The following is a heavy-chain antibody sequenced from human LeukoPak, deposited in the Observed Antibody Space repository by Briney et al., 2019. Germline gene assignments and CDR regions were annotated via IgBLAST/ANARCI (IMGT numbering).Heavy chain of an antibody. CDR3: ARGDDFSGDH. CDR2: IHPEGNEK. V-gene: IGHV3-7*04. Sequence: GGSLRLSCAVSGFTFSNFWMSWVRQAPGRGLEWVADIHPEGNEKYHVESVKGRFTISRDNTKNLLFLQMNGLRVEDTAVYYCARGDDFSGDHWGQGTLVTVSS. CDR1: GFTFSNFW. J-gene: IGHJ4*02. D-gene: IGHD1-1*01.